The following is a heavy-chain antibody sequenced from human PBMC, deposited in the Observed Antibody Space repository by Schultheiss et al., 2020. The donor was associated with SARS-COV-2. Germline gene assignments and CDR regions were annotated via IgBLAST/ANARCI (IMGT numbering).Heavy chain of an antibody. CDR3: ARDQKIQGGYSYGKGGMDV. D-gene: IGHD5-18*01. CDR2: INPNSGGT. V-gene: IGHV1-2*06. CDR1: GYTFTGYY. Sequence: ASVKVSCKASGYTFTGYYMHWVRQAPGQGLEWMGRINPNSGGTNYAQKFQGRVTMTRDTSISTAYMELSRLRSDDTAVYYCARDQKIQGGYSYGKGGMDVWGQGTTVTAP. J-gene: IGHJ6*02.